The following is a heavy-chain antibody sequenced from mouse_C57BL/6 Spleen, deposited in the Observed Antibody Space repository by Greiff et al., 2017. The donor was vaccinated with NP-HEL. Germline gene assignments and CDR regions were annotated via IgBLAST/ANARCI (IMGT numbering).Heavy chain of an antibody. CDR1: GFTFTDYY. J-gene: IGHJ2*01. CDR3: ASSDYYGSSYGY. CDR2: IRNKANGYTT. Sequence: DVHLVESGGGLVQPGGSLSLSCAASGFTFTDYYMSWVRQPPGKALEWLGFIRNKANGYTTEYSASVKGRFTISRDNSQSILYLQMNALRAEDSATYYCASSDYYGSSYGYWGQGTTLTVSS. D-gene: IGHD1-1*01. V-gene: IGHV7-3*01.